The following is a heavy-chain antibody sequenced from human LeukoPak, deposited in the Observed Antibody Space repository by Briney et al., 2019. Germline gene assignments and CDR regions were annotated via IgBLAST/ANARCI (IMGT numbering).Heavy chain of an antibody. V-gene: IGHV1-69*05. J-gene: IGHJ4*02. D-gene: IGHD3-3*01. CDR2: IIPIFGTA. Sequence: VKVSCKASGGTFSSYAISWVRQAPGQGVEWMGRIIPIFGTANYAQKFQGRVTITTDESTSTAYMELSSLRSEDTAVYYCARDRGELRFLGGFDYWGQGTLVTVSS. CDR3: ARDRGELRFLGGFDY. CDR1: GGTFSSYA.